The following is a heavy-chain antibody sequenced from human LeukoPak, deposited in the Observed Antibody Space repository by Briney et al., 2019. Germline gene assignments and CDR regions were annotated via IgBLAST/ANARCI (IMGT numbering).Heavy chain of an antibody. Sequence: PGGSLRLSCAASGFSLSMYWMSWVRQAPGKGLEWVANIEEEGTEKYYVDSVMGRFTISRDNAENSLYLQMNSLRDEDTAVYYCARPRSSSWYDFDYWGQGTLVTVSS. CDR2: IEEEGTEK. CDR1: GFSLSMYW. D-gene: IGHD6-13*01. V-gene: IGHV3-7*01. CDR3: ARPRSSSWYDFDY. J-gene: IGHJ4*02.